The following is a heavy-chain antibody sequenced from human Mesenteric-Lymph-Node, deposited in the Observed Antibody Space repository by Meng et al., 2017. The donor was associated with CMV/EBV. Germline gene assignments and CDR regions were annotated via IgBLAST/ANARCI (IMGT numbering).Heavy chain of an antibody. J-gene: IGHJ6*02. CDR1: GITLSSST. Sequence: GESLKISCKGSGITLSSSTLNWVRQTPGKGLEWVSSIDRLSIEKYYAESVKGRFIVSRDNTRNSLHRQMNSLRAEDTAVYYCARENTAGPRHGMDVWGQGTTVTVSS. V-gene: IGHV3-21*01. CDR2: IDRLSIEK. D-gene: IGHD5-18*01. CDR3: ARENTAGPRHGMDV.